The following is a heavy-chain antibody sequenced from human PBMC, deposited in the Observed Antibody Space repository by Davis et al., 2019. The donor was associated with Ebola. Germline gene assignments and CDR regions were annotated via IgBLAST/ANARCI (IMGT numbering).Heavy chain of an antibody. J-gene: IGHJ6*04. CDR1: GGSISSSNW. D-gene: IGHD3-10*01. CDR2: IYHSGST. Sequence: MPGGSLRLSCAVSGGSISSSNWWSWLRQPPGQGLEWIGEIYHSGSTDYNPSLKSRVTISVDKSKNQFSLKLSSVTAADTAVYYCARVQLLWFGELLYYYYGMDVWGKGTTVTVSS. CDR3: ARVQLLWFGELLYYYYGMDV. V-gene: IGHV4-4*02.